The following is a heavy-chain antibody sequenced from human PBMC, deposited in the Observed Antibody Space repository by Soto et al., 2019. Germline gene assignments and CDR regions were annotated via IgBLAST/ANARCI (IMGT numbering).Heavy chain of an antibody. Sequence: PGGSLRLSCAAAGFTFDDYAMHWVRQAPGKGLEWVSSINWNGENIFYADSVKGRFTVSRDNAKNSLYLQMNGLRSEDTAVYYCAKASGRVRGVIAACFDHWGQGTLVTVSS. CDR2: INWNGENI. J-gene: IGHJ4*02. CDR1: GFTFDDYA. CDR3: AKASGRVRGVIAACFDH. V-gene: IGHV3-9*01. D-gene: IGHD3-10*01.